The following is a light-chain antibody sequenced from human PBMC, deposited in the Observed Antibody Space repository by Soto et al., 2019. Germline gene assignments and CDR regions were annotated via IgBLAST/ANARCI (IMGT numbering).Light chain of an antibody. Sequence: QSALTRPRSGRGSAGQSLTISSTKTSSDVGGYNYVSWYQQHPGNAPKLMIYDVSKRPSGVPDRFSGSKSGNTASLTISGLQAEEEADYYCCSYAGSYTSKVFGTGTKVTVL. CDR3: CSYAGSYTSKV. CDR2: DVS. CDR1: SSDVGGYNY. V-gene: IGLV2-11*01. J-gene: IGLJ1*01.